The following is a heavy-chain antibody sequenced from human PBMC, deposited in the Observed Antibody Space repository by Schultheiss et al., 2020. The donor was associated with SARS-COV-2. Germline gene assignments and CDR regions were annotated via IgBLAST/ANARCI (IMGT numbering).Heavy chain of an antibody. D-gene: IGHD2-15*01. J-gene: IGHJ4*02. V-gene: IGHV4-30-4*01. Sequence: SETLSLTCTVSGGSISSGDYYWSWIRQPPGKGLEWIAYIYYSGSTYYNPSLKSRVTISVDKSKNQFSLKLSSVTDADTAVYYCARSGGGRWGQGTLVTVSS. CDR2: IYYSGST. CDR3: ARSGGGR. CDR1: GGSISSGDYY.